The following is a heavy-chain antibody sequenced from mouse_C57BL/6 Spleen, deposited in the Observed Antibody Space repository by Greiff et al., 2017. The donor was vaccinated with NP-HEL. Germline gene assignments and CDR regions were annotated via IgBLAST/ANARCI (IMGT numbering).Heavy chain of an antibody. CDR3: ARDYDGHDY. J-gene: IGHJ2*01. CDR1: GFTFSSYA. D-gene: IGHD2-12*01. Sequence: GQGVESGGGLVKPGGSLKLSCAASGFTFSSYAMSWVRQTPEKRLEWVATISDGGSYTYYPDNVKGRFTISRDNAKNNLYLQMSHLKSEDTAMYYCARDYDGHDYWGQGTTLTVAS. CDR2: ISDGGSYT. V-gene: IGHV5-4*01.